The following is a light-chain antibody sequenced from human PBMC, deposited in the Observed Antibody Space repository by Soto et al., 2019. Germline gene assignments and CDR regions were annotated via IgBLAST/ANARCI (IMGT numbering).Light chain of an antibody. V-gene: IGLV2-11*01. J-gene: IGLJ1*01. CDR3: CSYAGSSRV. CDR2: DVS. Sequence: QSALTQPRSVSGSPGQSVTISCTGTSSDVGGYNYVSWYQQHPGKAPKLMIYDVSKRPSGVPDSFSGSKSGNTASLTISGLQAEDEADYYCCSYAGSSRVFGTGTKVTVL. CDR1: SSDVGGYNY.